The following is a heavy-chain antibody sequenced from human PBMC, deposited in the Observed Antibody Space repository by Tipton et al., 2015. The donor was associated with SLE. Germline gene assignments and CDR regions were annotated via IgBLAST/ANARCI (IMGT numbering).Heavy chain of an antibody. CDR3: ARGFCTGTSCPGRALDC. CDR1: GGSISSSSYY. V-gene: IGHV4-39*07. CDR2: IYHSGST. J-gene: IGHJ4*02. Sequence: TLSLTCTVSGGSISSSSYYWGWIRQPPGKGLEWIGSIYHSGSTYYNSSLRSRVTISVDTSENQFSLKLSSVTAADTAVYYCARGFCTGTSCPGRALDCWGQGTLVTVSS. D-gene: IGHD2-2*01.